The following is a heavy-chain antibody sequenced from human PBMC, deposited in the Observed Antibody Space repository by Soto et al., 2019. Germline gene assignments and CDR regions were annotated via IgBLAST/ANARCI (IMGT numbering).Heavy chain of an antibody. CDR2: IRDDGSNK. Sequence: QVQLVESGGGVVQPGRSLRLSCAASGFTFSTYGMHWVRQAPGKGLEWVAAIRDDGSNKYYADSVKGRFTISRDNSKNTVYLQMNSLRAEDTAVYYCARDPTVTTRSYYYGMDVWGQGTTVTVSS. D-gene: IGHD4-17*01. J-gene: IGHJ6*02. CDR3: ARDPTVTTRSYYYGMDV. CDR1: GFTFSTYG. V-gene: IGHV3-33*01.